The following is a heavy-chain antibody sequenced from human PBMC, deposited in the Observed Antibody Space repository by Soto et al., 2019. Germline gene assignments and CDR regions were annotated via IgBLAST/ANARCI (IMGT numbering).Heavy chain of an antibody. CDR1: GYTFTSYT. V-gene: IGHV1-3*01. Sequence: ASVKVSCKALGYTFTSYTTHWIRQAPGQRLEWMGWISGGSGNTKDSQKFQDRVTITRDTSASTAYVELSSLISEDTAVYYCASDPVLDYWGQGTPVTVSS. CDR3: ASDPVLDY. J-gene: IGHJ4*02. CDR2: ISGGSGNT.